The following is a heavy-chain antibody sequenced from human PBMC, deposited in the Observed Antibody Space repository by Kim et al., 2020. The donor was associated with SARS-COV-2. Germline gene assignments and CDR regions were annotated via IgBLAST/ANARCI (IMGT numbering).Heavy chain of an antibody. Sequence: TYYHPPLKSRVTISVDTSKNQFSLNVNSVTAADTAVYYCARRPAVARIDYWGQGTLVTVSS. V-gene: IGHV4-39*01. CDR3: ARRPAVARIDY. D-gene: IGHD6-19*01. CDR2: T. J-gene: IGHJ4*02.